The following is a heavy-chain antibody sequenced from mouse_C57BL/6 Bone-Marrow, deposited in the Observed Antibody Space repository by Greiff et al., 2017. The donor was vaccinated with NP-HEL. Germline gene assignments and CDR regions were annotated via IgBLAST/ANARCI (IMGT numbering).Heavy chain of an antibody. J-gene: IGHJ2*01. CDR2: ISDGGSYT. D-gene: IGHD6-1*01. CDR3: AREVPNRIFDY. CDR1: GFTFSSYA. Sequence: EVKLVESGGGLVKPGGSLKLSCAASGFTFSSYAMSWVRQTPEKRLEWVATISDGGSYTYYPDNVTGRFTISRDNAKNNLYLQMSHRKAEDTAMYYCAREVPNRIFDYWGQDTTLTVSS. V-gene: IGHV5-4*01.